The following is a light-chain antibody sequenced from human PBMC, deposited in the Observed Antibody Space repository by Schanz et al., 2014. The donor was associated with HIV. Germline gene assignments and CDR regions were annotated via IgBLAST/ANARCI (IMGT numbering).Light chain of an antibody. CDR1: SRDVGGYNH. J-gene: IGLJ3*02. CDR2: EVT. V-gene: IGLV2-14*03. CDR3: TSYTNSDSWV. Sequence: QSALTQPASVSGSPGQSIPISCTGTSRDVGGYNHVSWFQQHPGKVPKLIIYEVTKRPSGVSNRFSGSKSGNMASLTISGLHGEDEADYYCTSYTNSDSWVFGGGTKLTVL.